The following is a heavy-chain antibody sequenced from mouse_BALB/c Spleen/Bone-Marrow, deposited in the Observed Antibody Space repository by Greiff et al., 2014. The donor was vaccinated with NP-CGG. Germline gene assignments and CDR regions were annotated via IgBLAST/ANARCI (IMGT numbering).Heavy chain of an antibody. V-gene: IGHV2-6-2*01. J-gene: IGHJ4*01. CDR2: IWSDGSK. Sequence: VQLQQSGPDLVAPSQSLSITCTVSGFSLTSYGVHWVRQPPGKGLEWLGVIWSDGSKTYNSALKSRLSINKDNSKSQVLLKINSPQADDAAMYYCARHGNYAMDYWGQGTSVTVSS. CDR1: GFSLTSYG. CDR3: ARHGNYAMDY. D-gene: IGHD1-1*02.